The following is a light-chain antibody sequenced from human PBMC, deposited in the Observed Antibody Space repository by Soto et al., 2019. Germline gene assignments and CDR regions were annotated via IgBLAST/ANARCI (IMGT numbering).Light chain of an antibody. J-gene: IGLJ2*01. CDR1: SGHSSYI. Sequence: QLVLPQSSSASASLGSSVKLTCTLSSGHSSYIIAWHQKQPGKAPRYLMKLEGSGSYNKGSGVPDRFSGSSSGADRYLTISNLQSEDEADYYCETWDSNFVVFGGGTKLTVL. CDR2: LEGSGSY. V-gene: IGLV4-60*03. CDR3: ETWDSNFVV.